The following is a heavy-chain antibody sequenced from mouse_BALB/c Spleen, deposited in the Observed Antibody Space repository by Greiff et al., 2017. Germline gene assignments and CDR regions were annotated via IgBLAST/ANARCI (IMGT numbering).Heavy chain of an antibody. D-gene: IGHD2-10*02. CDR2: IRSKSNNYAT. V-gene: IGHV10-3*03. CDR3: VRETLGNPFAY. CDR1: GFTFNTYA. J-gene: IGHJ3*01. Sequence: EVKLMESGGGLVQPKGSLKLSCAASGFTFNTYAMHWVCQAPGKGLEWVARIRSKSNNYATYYADSVKDRFTISRDDSQSMLYLQMNNLKTEDTAMYYCVRETLGNPFAYWGQGTLVTVSA.